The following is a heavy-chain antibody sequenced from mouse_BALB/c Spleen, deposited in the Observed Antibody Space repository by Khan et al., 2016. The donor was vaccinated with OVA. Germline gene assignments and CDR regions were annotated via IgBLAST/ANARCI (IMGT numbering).Heavy chain of an antibody. V-gene: IGHV1-76*01. Sequence: QVQLKQSGAELVRPGASVKLSCKTSGYIFTSYWIHWVNQRSGQGLEWIARIYPGTDNTYYNEKFKDKATLTADKSSSTAYMQLSSLRSEDSAVYFCAREEALYYFDSWGQGTTLTVSS. D-gene: IGHD3-2*02. CDR2: IYPGTDNT. CDR3: AREEALYYFDS. J-gene: IGHJ2*01. CDR1: GYIFTSYW.